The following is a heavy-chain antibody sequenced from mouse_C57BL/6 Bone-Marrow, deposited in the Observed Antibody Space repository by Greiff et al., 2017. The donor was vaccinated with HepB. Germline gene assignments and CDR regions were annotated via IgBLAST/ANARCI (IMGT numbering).Heavy chain of an antibody. V-gene: IGHV3-6*01. CDR1: GYSITSGYY. Sequence: EVKLQESGPGLVKPSQSLSLTCSVTGYSITSGYYWNWIRQFPGNKLEWMGYISYDGSNNYNPSLKNRISITRDTSKNQFFLKLNSVTTEDTATYYCAGGGVKSFAYWGQGTLVTVSA. J-gene: IGHJ3*01. D-gene: IGHD1-1*02. CDR2: ISYDGSN. CDR3: AGGGVKSFAY.